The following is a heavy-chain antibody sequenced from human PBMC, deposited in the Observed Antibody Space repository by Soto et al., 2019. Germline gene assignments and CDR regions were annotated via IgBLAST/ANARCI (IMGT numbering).Heavy chain of an antibody. Sequence: ASVKVACKVSGYTLTELSMHWVLQAPGKGLEWMGGFDPEDGETNYAQKFQGRVTMTEDTSTDTAYMELSSLRSEDTAVYYCARSGFGELLSPDGPFYYYYGMDVWGQGATVTVSS. CDR2: FDPEDGET. CDR3: ARSGFGELLSPDGPFYYYYGMDV. V-gene: IGHV1-24*01. D-gene: IGHD3-10*01. J-gene: IGHJ6*02. CDR1: GYTLTELS.